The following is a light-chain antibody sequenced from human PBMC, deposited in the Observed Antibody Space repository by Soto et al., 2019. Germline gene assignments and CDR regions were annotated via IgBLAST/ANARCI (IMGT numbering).Light chain of an antibody. CDR1: NIGSET. J-gene: IGLJ2*01. Sequence: SYELTQPPSVSVAPGKTARIPCGGNNIGSETVHWYQQKPGQAPVLLIYYDSDRPSGIPERFSGSNSGNTATLTISRVEAGDEADYYCQVWDSGSDHVVFGGGTKLTVL. V-gene: IGLV3-21*04. CDR2: YDS. CDR3: QVWDSGSDHVV.